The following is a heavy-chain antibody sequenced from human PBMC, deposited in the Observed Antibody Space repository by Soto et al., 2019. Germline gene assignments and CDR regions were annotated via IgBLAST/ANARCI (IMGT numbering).Heavy chain of an antibody. Sequence: ASVKVSFKASGGTFSSYTISWVRQAPGQGLEWMGRIIPILGIANYAQKFQGRVTITADKSTSTAYMELSSLRSEDTAVYYCATLKNAGDAFDIWGQGTMVTVSS. J-gene: IGHJ3*02. CDR1: GGTFSSYT. CDR3: ATLKNAGDAFDI. CDR2: IIPILGIA. V-gene: IGHV1-69*02.